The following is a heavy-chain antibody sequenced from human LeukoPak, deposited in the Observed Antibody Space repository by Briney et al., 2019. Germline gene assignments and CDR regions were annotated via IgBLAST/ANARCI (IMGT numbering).Heavy chain of an antibody. Sequence: SETLSLTCTVSGGSISSYYWSWIRQPPGKGLGWIGYIFYNGNTKYNPSLKSRATMSTDTSKNHFSLRLTSVTAADTAVYYCARGGDTFLDAFDIWGHGKMVTVSS. CDR2: IFYNGNT. CDR3: ARGGDTFLDAFDI. V-gene: IGHV4-59*01. CDR1: GGSISSYY. D-gene: IGHD2/OR15-2a*01. J-gene: IGHJ3*02.